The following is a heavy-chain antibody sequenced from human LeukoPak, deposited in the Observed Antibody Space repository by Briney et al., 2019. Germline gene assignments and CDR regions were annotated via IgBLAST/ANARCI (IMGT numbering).Heavy chain of an antibody. Sequence: GASVKVSCKASGYTFTGYYMHWVRQAPGQGLEWMGWINPNSGGTNYAQKFQGRVTMTRDTSISTAYMELSRLRSDDTAKYYCARAGRGTYYYFDVWGQGTLVTVSS. V-gene: IGHV1-2*02. D-gene: IGHD1-26*01. CDR2: INPNSGGT. CDR1: GYTFTGYY. CDR3: ARAGRGTYYYFDV. J-gene: IGHJ4*02.